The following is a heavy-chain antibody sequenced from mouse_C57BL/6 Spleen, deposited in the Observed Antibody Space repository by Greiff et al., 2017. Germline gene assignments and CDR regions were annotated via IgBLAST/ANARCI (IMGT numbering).Heavy chain of an antibody. J-gene: IGHJ4*01. D-gene: IGHD2-4*01. CDR1: GYTFTSYW. CDR3: ARSGTNYDYGGDY. CDR2: IDPSDSYT. V-gene: IGHV1-50*01. Sequence: QVQLQQSGAELVKPGASVKLSCKASGYTFTSYWMQWVKQRPGQGLEWIGEIDPSDSYTNYNQKFKGKATLTVDTSSSTAYMQLSSLTSEDSAVYYCARSGTNYDYGGDYWGQGTSVTVSS.